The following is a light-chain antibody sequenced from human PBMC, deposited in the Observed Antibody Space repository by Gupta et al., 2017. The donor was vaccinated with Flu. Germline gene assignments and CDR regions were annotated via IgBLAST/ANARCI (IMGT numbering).Light chain of an antibody. Sequence: TISCTGTSSDVGSYNLVSWYQQHPGKAPNLMSYDVSKRPSGVSNRFSGSKSGNTASLTISGLQAEDEADYDCGSYAGSSTSSDVFGTGTKVSVL. V-gene: IGLV2-23*02. CDR1: SSDVGSYNL. CDR3: GSYAGSSTSSDV. CDR2: DVS. J-gene: IGLJ1*01.